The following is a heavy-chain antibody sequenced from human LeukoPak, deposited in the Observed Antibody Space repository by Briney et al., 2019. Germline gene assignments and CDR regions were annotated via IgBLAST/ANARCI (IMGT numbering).Heavy chain of an antibody. D-gene: IGHD2-2*01. CDR1: GFTFSNYG. Sequence: GGSLRLSCAASGFTFSNYGMHWVRQAPGKGLEWVAFIRNDGSTKFYADSVKGRFTISRDNSKNTLYLQMNSLRAEDTAVYYCARGDCSSTSCYYYYYYYMDVWGKGTTVTVSS. CDR2: IRNDGSTK. CDR3: ARGDCSSTSCYYYYYYYMDV. V-gene: IGHV3-30*02. J-gene: IGHJ6*03.